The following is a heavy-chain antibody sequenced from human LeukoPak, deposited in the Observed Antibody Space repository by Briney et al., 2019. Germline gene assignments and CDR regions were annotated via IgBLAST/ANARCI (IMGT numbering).Heavy chain of an antibody. J-gene: IGHJ3*02. D-gene: IGHD2-15*01. Sequence: SETLSLTCTVSGGFISSYYWSWIRQPPGKGLEWIGYIYYSGSTNYNPSLKSRVTISVDTSKNQFSLKLSSVTAADTAVYYCASSIVVTAEDAFDIWGQGTMVTVSS. V-gene: IGHV4-59*08. CDR2: IYYSGST. CDR1: GGFISSYY. CDR3: ASSIVVTAEDAFDI.